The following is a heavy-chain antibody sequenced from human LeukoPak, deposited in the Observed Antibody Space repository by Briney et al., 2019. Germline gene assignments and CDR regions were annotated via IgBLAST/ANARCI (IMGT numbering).Heavy chain of an antibody. J-gene: IGHJ3*02. CDR2: IIPIFGTA. Sequence: ASVKVSCKASGGTFSSYAISWVRQAPGQGREWMGGIIPIFGTANYAQKFQGRVTITADESTSTAYMELSSLRSEDTAVYYCARDYDSSGPDAFGIWGQGTMVTVSS. CDR3: ARDYDSSGPDAFGI. D-gene: IGHD3-22*01. V-gene: IGHV1-69*13. CDR1: GGTFSSYA.